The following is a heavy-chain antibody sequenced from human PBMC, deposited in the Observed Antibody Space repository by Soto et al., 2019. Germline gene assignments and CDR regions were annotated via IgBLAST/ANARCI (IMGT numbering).Heavy chain of an antibody. D-gene: IGHD3-10*01. Sequence: QVQLVESGGGVVQPGRSLRLSCAASGFTFSSYAMHWVRQAPGKGLEGVAVISYDGGNKYYADSVKGRFTISRDNSKNTLYLQINSLRAEDTAVYYCARPDYGSGSYPDYWGQGTLVTVSS. CDR1: GFTFSSYA. V-gene: IGHV3-30-3*01. CDR3: ARPDYGSGSYPDY. CDR2: ISYDGGNK. J-gene: IGHJ4*02.